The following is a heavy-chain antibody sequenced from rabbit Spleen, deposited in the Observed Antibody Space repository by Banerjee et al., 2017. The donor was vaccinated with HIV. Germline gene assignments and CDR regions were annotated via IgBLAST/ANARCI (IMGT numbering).Heavy chain of an antibody. V-gene: IGHV1S45*01. CDR1: GFTLSNYW. D-gene: IGHD2-1*01. CDR2: IYTTGGTT. Sequence: QEQLEESGGDLVKPGASLTLTCTASGFTLSNYWMCWVRQAPGKGLEWIACIYTTGGTTYYATWAKGRFTISKTSSTTVTLQMTSLTPADTATYFCARDLNLDYGDTGNLWGQGTLVTVS. J-gene: IGHJ4*01. CDR3: ARDLNLDYGDTGNL.